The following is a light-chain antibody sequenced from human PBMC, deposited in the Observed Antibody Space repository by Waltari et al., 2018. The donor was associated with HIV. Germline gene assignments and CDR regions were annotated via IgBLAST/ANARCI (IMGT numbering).Light chain of an antibody. CDR3: GTWDSSLSAE. Sequence: QSVLTQPPSVSAAPGQKVTISCSGRSSNIGNNSVSWYQQLPGTAPKLLIYDNNKRPSGIPDRFSGSKSGTSATLGITGLQTGDEADYYCGTWDSSLSAEFGGGTKLTVL. V-gene: IGLV1-51*01. CDR2: DNN. CDR1: SSNIGNNS. J-gene: IGLJ2*01.